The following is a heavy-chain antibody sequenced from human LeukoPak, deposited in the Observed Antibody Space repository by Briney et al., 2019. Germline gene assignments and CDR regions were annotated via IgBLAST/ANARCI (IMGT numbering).Heavy chain of an antibody. J-gene: IGHJ4*02. D-gene: IGHD3-10*01. CDR1: GFTFSSYW. V-gene: IGHV3-7*01. CDR3: ARGYYSYGSGSYLSVDY. CDR2: IKEDASQK. Sequence: AAGSLRLSCAASGFTFSSYWMSWVRQAPGKGLEWVANIKEDASQKYYVDSVEGRLTSPRDNAKNSLYLQMNSLRAEDTAVYYCARGYYSYGSGSYLSVDYWGQGTVVTVSS.